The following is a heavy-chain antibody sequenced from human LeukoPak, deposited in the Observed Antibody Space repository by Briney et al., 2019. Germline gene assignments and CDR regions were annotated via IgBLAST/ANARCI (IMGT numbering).Heavy chain of an antibody. CDR3: ARDRRYCSSTSCYRWFDP. Sequence: GASVKVPCKASGYTFTGYYMHWVRQAPGQGLEWMGWINPNSGGTNYAQKFQGRVTMTRDTSISTAYMELSRLRSDDTAVYYCARDRRYCSSTSCYRWFDPWGQGTLVTVSS. CDR2: INPNSGGT. J-gene: IGHJ5*02. CDR1: GYTFTGYY. V-gene: IGHV1-2*02. D-gene: IGHD2-2*02.